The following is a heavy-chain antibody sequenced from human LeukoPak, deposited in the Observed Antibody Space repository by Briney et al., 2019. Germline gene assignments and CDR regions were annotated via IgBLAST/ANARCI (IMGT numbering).Heavy chain of an antibody. CDR1: RDSVSSNSLA. CDR3: ARDKDYSIDH. V-gene: IGHV6-1*01. J-gene: IGHJ4*02. CDR2: TYYRSKWYT. D-gene: IGHD4-11*01. Sequence: SQALSLTCAISRDSVSSNSLAWNWIRQSPSGGLEWLGRTYYRSKWYTDYAVSVTSRITINPDTTKNQFSLQLNSVTPEDTAVYYCARDKDYSIDHWGQGTLVTVSS.